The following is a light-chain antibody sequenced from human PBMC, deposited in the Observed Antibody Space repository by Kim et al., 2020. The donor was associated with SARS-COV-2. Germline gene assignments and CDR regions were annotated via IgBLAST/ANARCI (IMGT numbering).Light chain of an antibody. V-gene: IGLV1-51*01. Sequence: QSVLTQPPSVSAAPGQKVTISCSGGSSNIGNNYVSWYQQLPGTAPKLLIYDNDKRPSGIPDRFSGSKSDTSATLGITGLQTWDEADYYCGTWDSTLSAVFGGGTQLTVL. CDR2: DND. CDR1: SSNIGNNY. CDR3: GTWDSTLSAV. J-gene: IGLJ2*01.